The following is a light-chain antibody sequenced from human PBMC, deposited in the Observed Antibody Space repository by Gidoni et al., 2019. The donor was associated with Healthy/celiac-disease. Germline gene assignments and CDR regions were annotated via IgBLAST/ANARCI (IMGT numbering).Light chain of an antibody. J-gene: IGLJ3*02. V-gene: IGLV2-14*01. CDR3: SSYTSSSTPNWV. CDR1: SSDVGGYNY. CDR2: DVS. Sequence: QSALTQPASVSGSPGQSNTISFTGTSSDVGGYNYVSWYQQHPGKAPKLMIYDVSNRPSGVSNRFSGSKSGNTASLTISGLQAEDEADYYCSSYTSSSTPNWVFGGGTKLTVL.